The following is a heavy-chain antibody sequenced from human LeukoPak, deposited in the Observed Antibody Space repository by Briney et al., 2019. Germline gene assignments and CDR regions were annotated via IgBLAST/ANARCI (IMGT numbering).Heavy chain of an antibody. CDR2: IYYSGST. J-gene: IGHJ1*01. CDR1: GWSFSGYY. Sequence: SETLSLTCAVYGWSFSGYYWRWLRQPPGKGLEWMGYIYYSGSTNYNPSLESGVTISVDTSKNQFPLKLSSVTAADTAVYYCASMFPGAEYFQHWGHGTPVTVSS. D-gene: IGHD3-10*02. V-gene: IGHV4-59*01. CDR3: ASMFPGAEYFQH.